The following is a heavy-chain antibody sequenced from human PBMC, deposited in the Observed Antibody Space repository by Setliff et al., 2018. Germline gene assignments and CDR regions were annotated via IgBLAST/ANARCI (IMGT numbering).Heavy chain of an antibody. J-gene: IGHJ3*02. CDR2: IYYSGST. Sequence: SETLSLTCTVSGGSISSGGYYWSWIRQHPGKGLEWIGYIYYSGSTYYNPSLKSRVTISVDTSKNQFSLKLSSVTAADTAVYYCARDRRIVGARHAFDIWGQGTMVTVSS. D-gene: IGHD1-26*01. CDR1: GGSISSGGYY. V-gene: IGHV4-31*03. CDR3: ARDRRIVGARHAFDI.